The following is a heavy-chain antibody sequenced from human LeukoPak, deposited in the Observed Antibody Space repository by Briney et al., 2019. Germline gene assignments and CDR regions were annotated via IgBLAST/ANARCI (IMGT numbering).Heavy chain of an antibody. J-gene: IGHJ4*02. CDR2: ISSSSSYI. V-gene: IGHV3-21*01. Sequence: GGSLRLSCAASGFSFSSNSMNWVRQAPGKGLEWVSSISSSSSYIYYADSVKGRFTISRDNANNSLYLQMNSLRAEDTAVYYCASRGYTYGPIDYWGQGTLVTVSS. CDR3: ASRGYTYGPIDY. CDR1: GFSFSSNS. D-gene: IGHD5-18*01.